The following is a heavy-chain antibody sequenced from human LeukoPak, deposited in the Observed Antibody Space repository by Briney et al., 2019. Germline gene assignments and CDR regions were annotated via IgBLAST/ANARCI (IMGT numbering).Heavy chain of an antibody. CDR1: GYTFTSYY. Sequence: ASVKVSCKAFGYTFTSYYMHWVRQAPGQGLEWMGIINPSGGSATYAQKFQGRVTMTRDTSTRTVYMEVSSLRSEDTAVYYCARDLKEKWELLGDSFDYWGQGTLVTVSS. J-gene: IGHJ4*02. CDR2: INPSGGSA. D-gene: IGHD1-26*01. V-gene: IGHV1-46*01. CDR3: ARDLKEKWELLGDSFDY.